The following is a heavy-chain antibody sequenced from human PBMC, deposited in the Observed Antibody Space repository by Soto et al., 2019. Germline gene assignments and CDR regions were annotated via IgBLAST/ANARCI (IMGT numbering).Heavy chain of an antibody. CDR1: GDSVSSNSAA. J-gene: IGHJ6*02. D-gene: IGHD5-18*01. Sequence: QTLSLTCAISGDSVSSNSAAWNWIRQSPSRGLEWLGRTYYRSKRYNDYAVSVKSRITINPDTSKNQFSLQLNSVTPEDTAVYYCARDFVGTAMVQARYGMDVWGQGTTVTVSS. CDR3: ARDFVGTAMVQARYGMDV. V-gene: IGHV6-1*01. CDR2: TYYRSKRYN.